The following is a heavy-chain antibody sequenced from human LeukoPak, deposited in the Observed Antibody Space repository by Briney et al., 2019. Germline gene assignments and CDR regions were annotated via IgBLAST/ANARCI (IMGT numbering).Heavy chain of an antibody. CDR3: ARAFRTYYYGSGSEVFDY. CDR1: GGTFSSYA. CDR2: IIPIFGTA. J-gene: IGHJ4*02. D-gene: IGHD3-10*01. V-gene: IGHV1-69*13. Sequence: SVKVSCKASGGTFSSYAISWVRQAPGQGLERMGGIIPIFGTANYAQKFQGRVTITADESTSTAYMELSSLRSEDTAVYYCARAFRTYYYGSGSEVFDYWGQGTLVTVSS.